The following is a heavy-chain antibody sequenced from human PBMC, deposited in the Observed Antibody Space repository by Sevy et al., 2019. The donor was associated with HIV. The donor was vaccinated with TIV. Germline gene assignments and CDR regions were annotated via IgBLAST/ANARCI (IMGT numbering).Heavy chain of an antibody. CDR2: IRYDGSNQ. CDR3: ATRWTPGY. Sequence: GGSLRLSCAASGFTFSAYGMHWVRQAPGKGLEWVAFIRYDGSNQFYADSVKGQFTISRDNSNNTLYLQMNTLRTEDTAVYYCATRWTPGYWGQGTLVTVSS. D-gene: IGHD1-1*01. V-gene: IGHV3-30*02. CDR1: GFTFSAYG. J-gene: IGHJ4*02.